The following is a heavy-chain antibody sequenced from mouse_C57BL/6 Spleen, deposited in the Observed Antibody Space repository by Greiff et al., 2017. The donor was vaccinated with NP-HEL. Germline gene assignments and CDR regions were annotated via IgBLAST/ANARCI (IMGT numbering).Heavy chain of an antibody. CDR2: INPSTGGT. CDR1: GYSFTGYY. J-gene: IGHJ4*01. V-gene: IGHV1-42*01. Sequence: EVQLQQSGPELVKPGASVKISCKASGYSFTGYYMNWVKQSPEKSLEWIGEINPSTGGTTYNQKFKAKATLTVDKSSSTAYMQLKSLTSEDSAVYYCARFSHYYGSSFYYAMDYWGQGTSVTVSS. D-gene: IGHD1-1*01. CDR3: ARFSHYYGSSFYYAMDY.